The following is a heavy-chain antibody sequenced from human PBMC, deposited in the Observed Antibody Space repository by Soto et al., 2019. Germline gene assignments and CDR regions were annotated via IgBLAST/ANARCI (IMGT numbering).Heavy chain of an antibody. D-gene: IGHD2-2*01. CDR3: ARRVTDIVVVPDGAGWFDP. J-gene: IGHJ5*02. V-gene: IGHV4-59*08. Sequence: PSETLSLTCTVSGGSISSYYWSWIRQPPGKGLEWIGYIYYSGSTNYNPSLKSRVTISVDTSKNQFSLKLSSVTAADTAVYYCARRVTDIVVVPDGAGWFDPWGQGTLVTVSS. CDR1: GGSISSYY. CDR2: IYYSGST.